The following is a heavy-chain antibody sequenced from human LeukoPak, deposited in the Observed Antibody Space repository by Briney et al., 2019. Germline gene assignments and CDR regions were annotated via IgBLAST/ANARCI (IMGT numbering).Heavy chain of an antibody. J-gene: IGHJ1*01. CDR1: GFTFNSYS. Sequence: GGSLRLSCAASGFTFNSYSMNWVRQAPGKGLEWVSYISTYSRYTSYAESVTGRFTISRDNAKKSLYLQMNSLRAEDTAVYYCARGDLNSAGVFQHWGQGTLVTVSS. D-gene: IGHD2/OR15-2a*01. V-gene: IGHV3-21*05. CDR3: ARGDLNSAGVFQH. CDR2: ISTYSRYT.